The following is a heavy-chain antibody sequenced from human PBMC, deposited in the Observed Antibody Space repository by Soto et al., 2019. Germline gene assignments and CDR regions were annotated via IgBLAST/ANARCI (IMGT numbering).Heavy chain of an antibody. CDR1: GYSISGGYY. J-gene: IGHJ4*02. Sequence: SETLSLTCAVSGYSISGGYYWGWIRQPPGKGLEWIGSIYHTGSTYYNPSLKSRVTISEDTSKNQFSLKLSSVTAADTAMYYCAREADWIHFDYWGQGTQVTVSS. CDR3: AREADWIHFDY. D-gene: IGHD1-1*01. V-gene: IGHV4-38-2*02. CDR2: IYHTGST.